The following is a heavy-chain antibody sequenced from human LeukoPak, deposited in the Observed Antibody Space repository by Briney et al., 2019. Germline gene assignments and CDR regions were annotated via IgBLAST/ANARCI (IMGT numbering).Heavy chain of an antibody. CDR2: ISSSSTYI. V-gene: IGHV3-21*01. CDR1: GFSFSTYY. Sequence: GGSLRLSWAASGFSFSTYYVNWVRQAPGKGLEWVSCISSSSTYIYYADSVRGRFAISRDNAKNSLYLQMNSLRAEDTAVYYCARENHGSFDYWGQGNLVTVSS. J-gene: IGHJ4*02. D-gene: IGHD1-14*01. CDR3: ARENHGSFDY.